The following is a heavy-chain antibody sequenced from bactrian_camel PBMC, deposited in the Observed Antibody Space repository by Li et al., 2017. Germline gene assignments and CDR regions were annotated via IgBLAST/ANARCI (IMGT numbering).Heavy chain of an antibody. D-gene: IGHD5*01. Sequence: HVQLVESGGGLVQFGGSLRLSCAASGFTFSSYWMYWVRQDPGKGLEWVSTIDTTGGTSYADSAKGRFTISRDNVKRTLYLQMNSLKTEDTAVYYCAADPYPLWDYGVGMDFGYWGQGTQVTVS. CDR1: GFTFSSYW. CDR3: AADPYPLWDYGVGMDFGY. J-gene: IGHJ6*01. V-gene: IGHV3S1*01. CDR2: IDTTGGT.